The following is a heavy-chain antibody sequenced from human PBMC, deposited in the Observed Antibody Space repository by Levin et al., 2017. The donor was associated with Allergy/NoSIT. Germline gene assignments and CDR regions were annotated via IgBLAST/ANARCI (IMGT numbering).Heavy chain of an antibody. D-gene: IGHD3-10*01. CDR3: ARAEVGSEH. CDR2: IYSSGSA. J-gene: IGHJ4*02. V-gene: IGHV4-61*02. Sequence: TSETLSLTCKVSGGSISSGSYYWSWIRQPAAKGLEWIGRIYSSGSANYNPSLKSRVTISVDTSKNQFSLKLSSVTAADTAVYYCARAEVGSEHWGQGTLVTVSS. CDR1: GGSISSGSYY.